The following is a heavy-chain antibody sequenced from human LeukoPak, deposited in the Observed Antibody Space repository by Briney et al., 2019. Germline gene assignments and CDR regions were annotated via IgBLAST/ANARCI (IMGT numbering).Heavy chain of an antibody. J-gene: IGHJ4*02. CDR2: ISGSGGST. CDR3: AGGSGYYFTDY. D-gene: IGHD3-22*01. Sequence: PGGSLRLSCAASGFTFNSYGMSWVRQAPGKGLEWVSAISGSGGSTYYADSVKGRFTISRDNSNNTLYLQMNSLRAEDTAIYYCAGGSGYYFTDYWGQGTLVTVSS. V-gene: IGHV3-23*01. CDR1: GFTFNSYG.